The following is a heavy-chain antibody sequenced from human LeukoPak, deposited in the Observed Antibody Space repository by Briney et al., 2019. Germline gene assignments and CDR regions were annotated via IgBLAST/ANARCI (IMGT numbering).Heavy chain of an antibody. J-gene: IGHJ4*02. D-gene: IGHD2/OR15-2a*01. CDR1: GFTFSDHY. CDR2: INHSGST. V-gene: IGHV4-34*08. CDR3: GALWIDY. Sequence: PGGSLRLSCGASGFTFSDHYMDWVRQSPGKGLEWIGEINHSGSTNYNPSLKSRVTISVDTSKNQFSLKLSSVTAADTAVYYCGALWIDYWGQGTLVTVSS.